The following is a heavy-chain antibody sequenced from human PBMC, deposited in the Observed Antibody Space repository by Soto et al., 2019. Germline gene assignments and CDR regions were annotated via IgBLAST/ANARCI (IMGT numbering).Heavy chain of an antibody. CDR3: ASGHGGGMATITSLDY. Sequence: QVQLVQSGAEVKKPGSSVKVSCKASGGTFSSYAISWVRQAPGQGLEWMGGIIPIFGTANYAQKFQGRVTITADESTSTAYRELSSRRSEDTAVYYCASGHGGGMATITSLDYWGQGSLVTVSS. V-gene: IGHV1-69*12. J-gene: IGHJ4*02. D-gene: IGHD5-12*01. CDR1: GGTFSSYA. CDR2: IIPIFGTA.